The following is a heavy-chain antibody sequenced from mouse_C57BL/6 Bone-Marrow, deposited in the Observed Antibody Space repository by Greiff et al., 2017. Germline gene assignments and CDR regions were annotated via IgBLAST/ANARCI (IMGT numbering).Heavy chain of an antibody. CDR1: GFNIKDDY. CDR2: IDPENGDT. D-gene: IGHD2-13*01. J-gene: IGHJ4*01. Sequence: VQLQQSGAELVRPGASVKLSCTASGFNIKDDYMHWVKQRPEQGLEWIGWIDPENGDTEYASKFQGKATITADTSSNTAYLQLSSLTSEDTAVYYCTTFGDSAMDYWGQGTSVTVSS. V-gene: IGHV14-4*01. CDR3: TTFGDSAMDY.